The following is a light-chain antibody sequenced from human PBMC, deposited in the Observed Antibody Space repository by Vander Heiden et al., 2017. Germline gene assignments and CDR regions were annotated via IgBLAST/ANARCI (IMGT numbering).Light chain of an antibody. V-gene: IGKV1-39*01. Sequence: IQITQSPSTLPASVRDRITITCRASQSIRNQLNWYQQKPGKAPKLLIYGASTLQSGVPSRFSGSVSGTDFTLTITSLQSEDFATYFCQQSDIIPYTFGPGTKLE. CDR2: GAS. CDR3: QQSDIIPYT. CDR1: QSIRNQ. J-gene: IGKJ2*01.